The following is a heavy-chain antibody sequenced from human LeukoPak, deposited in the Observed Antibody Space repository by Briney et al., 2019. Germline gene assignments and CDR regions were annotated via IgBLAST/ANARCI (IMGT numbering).Heavy chain of an antibody. V-gene: IGHV4-61*01. D-gene: IGHD3-22*01. Sequence: SETLSLTCTVSGGSISSSSYYWTWIRQPPGKGLEWIGYISYSGSTNYNPSLKSRVTISVDTSKSQFSLKLTSVTAADTAVYYCARVGDYDNSAYYPFEYWGQGTLVTVSS. CDR2: ISYSGST. CDR3: ARVGDYDNSAYYPFEY. CDR1: GGSISSSSYY. J-gene: IGHJ4*02.